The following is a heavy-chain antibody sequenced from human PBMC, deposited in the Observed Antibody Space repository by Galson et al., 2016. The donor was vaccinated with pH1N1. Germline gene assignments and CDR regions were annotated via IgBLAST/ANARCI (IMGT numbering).Heavy chain of an antibody. J-gene: IGHJ4*02. CDR3: ARQGFSDY. V-gene: IGHV5-51*01. D-gene: IGHD3-3*01. CDR2: IYPGDSDT. CDR1: GYNFDRYW. Sequence: QSGAEVKKPGESLKISCKGSGYNFDRYWIGWVRQMPGKGLEWMGIIYPGDSDTRYSQSFRGQVSISADKSISTAYLPWSSLKASDTAMSYCARQGFSDYWGQGTLVIVSS.